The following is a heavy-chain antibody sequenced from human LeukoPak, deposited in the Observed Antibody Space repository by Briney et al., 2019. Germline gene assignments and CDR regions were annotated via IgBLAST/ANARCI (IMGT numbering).Heavy chain of an antibody. J-gene: IGHJ4*02. Sequence: SETLSLTCTVSGGSISSSSYYWGWIRQPPGKGLEWIGSIYYSGSTYYNPSLKSRVTISVDTSKNQFSLKLSSVTAADTAVYYCASYGDYVGQVDYWGQGTLVTVSP. CDR1: GGSISSSSYY. CDR3: ASYGDYVGQVDY. V-gene: IGHV4-39*01. CDR2: IYYSGST. D-gene: IGHD4-17*01.